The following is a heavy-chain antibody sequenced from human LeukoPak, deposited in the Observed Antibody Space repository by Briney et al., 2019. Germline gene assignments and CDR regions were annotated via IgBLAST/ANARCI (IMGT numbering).Heavy chain of an antibody. V-gene: IGHV3-23*01. Sequence: GGALRLSCAASGFSFSSCAMNWVRQAAGKGLEWVSAISGSGGSTYSSDSVKGRFTIPRDNSKNTLYLQMNSLRAEDTAVYYCAKDLQGYTAMITWGQGTLVTVSS. D-gene: IGHD5-18*01. CDR2: ISGSGGST. CDR3: AKDLQGYTAMIT. J-gene: IGHJ5*02. CDR1: GFSFSSCA.